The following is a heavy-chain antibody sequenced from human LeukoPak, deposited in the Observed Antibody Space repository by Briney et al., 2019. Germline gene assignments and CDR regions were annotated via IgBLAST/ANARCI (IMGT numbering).Heavy chain of an antibody. CDR1: GYTFSDNY. D-gene: IGHD3-10*01. CDR3: ARGTWFGDSLGTDF. Sequence: ASVKVSCKASGYTFSDNYIHWVRQAPGQGLEYMGWIKPNGGGTKYAQKFQGRVTMTRDTSISTAYMELNRLGSDDTAVYFCARGTWFGDSLGTDFWGQGTLVTVSS. CDR2: IKPNGGGT. V-gene: IGHV1-2*02. J-gene: IGHJ4*02.